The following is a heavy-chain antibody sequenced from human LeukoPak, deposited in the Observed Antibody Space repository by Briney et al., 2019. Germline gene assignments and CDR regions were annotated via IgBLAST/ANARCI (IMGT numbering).Heavy chain of an antibody. CDR1: GFTVSSNY. Sequence: GGSLRLSCAASGFTVSSNYMSWVRQAPGKGLEWVSVIYSGGSTYYADSVKGRFTISRDNSKNTLYLQMNSLRAEDTAVYYCARGLFYDSSGPVGYWGQGTLVTVSS. D-gene: IGHD3-22*01. J-gene: IGHJ4*02. CDR2: IYSGGST. V-gene: IGHV3-66*01. CDR3: ARGLFYDSSGPVGY.